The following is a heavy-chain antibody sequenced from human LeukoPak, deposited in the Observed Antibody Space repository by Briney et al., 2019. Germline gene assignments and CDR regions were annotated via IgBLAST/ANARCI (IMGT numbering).Heavy chain of an antibody. V-gene: IGHV3-66*01. CDR1: GFTVSSNY. J-gene: IGHJ3*01. D-gene: IGHD2-8*01. Sequence: GGSLRLSCAASGFTVSSNYMSWVRQAPGKGLEWVSVIYSGGSTYYADSVKGRFTISRDNSKNTLYLQMNSLRVEDTAVYYCTCDLNRSDGLWGQGTKVTVSS. CDR3: TCDLNRSDGL. CDR2: IYSGGST.